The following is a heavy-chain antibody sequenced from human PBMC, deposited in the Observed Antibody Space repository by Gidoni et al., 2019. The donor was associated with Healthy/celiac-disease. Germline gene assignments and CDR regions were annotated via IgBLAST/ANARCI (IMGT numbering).Heavy chain of an antibody. CDR2: IYYSGST. CDR3: ARADSHYRSCPFDY. Sequence: QLQLQESGPGLVKPSETLSLTCTVSGGSISSSSYYWGWIRQPPGKGLEWIGSIYYSGSTYYNPSLKSRVTISVDTSKNQFSLKLSSVTAADTAVYYCARADSHYRSCPFDYWGQGTLVTVSS. CDR1: GGSISSSSYY. D-gene: IGHD6-6*01. J-gene: IGHJ4*02. V-gene: IGHV4-39*07.